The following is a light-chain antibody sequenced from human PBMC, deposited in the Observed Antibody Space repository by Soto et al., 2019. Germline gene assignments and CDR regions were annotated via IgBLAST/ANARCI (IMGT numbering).Light chain of an antibody. CDR3: STYTSSSTTF. CDR2: DVS. Sequence: QSALTQPASVSGSPGQSITVSCTGTSSDVGGYNYVSLYQQHPGKAPKLMIYDVSNRPSGVSNRVSGSKSGNTASLTISGLQAEDEADYSCSTYTSSSTTFFGTGTKLTVL. J-gene: IGLJ1*01. V-gene: IGLV2-14*01. CDR1: SSDVGGYNY.